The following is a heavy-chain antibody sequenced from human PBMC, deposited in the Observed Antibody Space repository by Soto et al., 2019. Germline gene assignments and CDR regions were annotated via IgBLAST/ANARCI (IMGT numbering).Heavy chain of an antibody. CDR3: ARHRGSGWLLGGDY. CDR2: IDPSDSYT. Sequence: GESVKISCKGSGYSFTIYWISWVRQMPGKGLEWMGRIDPSDSYTNYSPSFQGHVTISADKSISTAYLQWSSLKASDTAMYYCARHRGSGWLLGGDYWGQGTLVTVSS. V-gene: IGHV5-10-1*01. J-gene: IGHJ4*02. CDR1: GYSFTIYW. D-gene: IGHD6-19*01.